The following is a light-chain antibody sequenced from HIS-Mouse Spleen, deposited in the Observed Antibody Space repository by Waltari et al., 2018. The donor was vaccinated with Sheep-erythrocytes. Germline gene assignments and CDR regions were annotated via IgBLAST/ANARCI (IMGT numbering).Light chain of an antibody. J-gene: IGKJ1*01. CDR2: DAS. V-gene: IGKV3-11*01. CDR1: QSVSSY. Sequence: EIVLTQSPATLSLSPGERATLSCMASQSVSSYLAWYQQKPGQAPRLLIYDASNRATGITARFSGSGCGTDFTLTISSLEPEDLAVYYCQQRRNWPPTFGQGTTVEIK. CDR3: QQRRNWPPT.